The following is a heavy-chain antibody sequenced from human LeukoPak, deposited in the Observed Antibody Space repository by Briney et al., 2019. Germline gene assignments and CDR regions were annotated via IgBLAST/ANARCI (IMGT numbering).Heavy chain of an antibody. CDR2: ISSNGGST. CDR1: GFTFSSYA. Sequence: GGSLRLSCSASGFTFSSYAMHWVRQAPGKGLEYVSAISSNGGSTYYADSVKGRFTISRDNSKNTLYLQMSSLRAEDTAVYYCARGIAESYDILTGYYGGFDCWGQGALVTVSS. D-gene: IGHD3-9*01. J-gene: IGHJ4*02. V-gene: IGHV3-64D*09. CDR3: ARGIAESYDILTGYYGGFDC.